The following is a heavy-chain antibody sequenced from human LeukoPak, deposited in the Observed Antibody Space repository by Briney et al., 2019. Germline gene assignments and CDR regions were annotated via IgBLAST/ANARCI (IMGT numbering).Heavy chain of an antibody. CDR3: AKDQYGGNPQYYFDY. V-gene: IGHV3-23*01. D-gene: IGHD4-23*01. J-gene: IGHJ4*02. Sequence: GGSLRLSCAASGFTFSSYAMSWVRQAPGKGLDWVSAISGSGGNTYYADSVKGRFTISRDNSKNTLYLQMNSLRAEDTAVYYCAKDQYGGNPQYYFDYWGQGTLVTISS. CDR1: GFTFSSYA. CDR2: ISGSGGNT.